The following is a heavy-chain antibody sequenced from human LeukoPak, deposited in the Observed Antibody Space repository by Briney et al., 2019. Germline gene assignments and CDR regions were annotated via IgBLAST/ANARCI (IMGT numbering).Heavy chain of an antibody. Sequence: GGSLRLSCAASGFTFSSRVMNWVRQAPGKGLQWVSAISGSGGSTYYADSVKGRFTISRDNSKNTLYLQMNSLRAEDTAVYYCAKGEYYFDYWGQGTLVTVSS. V-gene: IGHV3-23*01. J-gene: IGHJ4*02. CDR2: ISGSGGST. CDR1: GFTFSSRV. D-gene: IGHD3-10*01. CDR3: AKGEYYFDY.